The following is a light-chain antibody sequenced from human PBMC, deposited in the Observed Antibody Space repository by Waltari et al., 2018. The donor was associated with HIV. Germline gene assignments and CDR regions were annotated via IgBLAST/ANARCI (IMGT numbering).Light chain of an antibody. CDR2: DVD. J-gene: IGLJ2*01. CDR3: SSYTTTNTVV. CDR1: SSYISTYSF. Sequence: SALTQPASVSGSPGKSIPISCTGTSSYISTYSFLSWNQKHPDKAPKPFILDVDTRPAGFSRRFSGSKSGDTASLTISSIQADDEADYYSSSYTTTNTVVFGGGTKFTVL. V-gene: IGLV2-14*03.